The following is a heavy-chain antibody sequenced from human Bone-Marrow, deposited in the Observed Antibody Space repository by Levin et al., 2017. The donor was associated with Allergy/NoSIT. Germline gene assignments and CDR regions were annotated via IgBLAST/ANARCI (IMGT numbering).Heavy chain of an antibody. V-gene: IGHV5-51*01. CDR1: GYSFTTSW. CDR3: ARRAPHRIGTTGNWFDP. CDR2: IYPRDSDT. D-gene: IGHD1-7*01. Sequence: GGSLRLSCTGSGYSFTTSWIGWVRQMPGKGLEWMGIIYPRDSDTRYSPSFEGQVTISADKSSSTAYLQWNSLKAADTAMYYCARRAPHRIGTTGNWFDPWGQGTLVTVSS. J-gene: IGHJ5*02.